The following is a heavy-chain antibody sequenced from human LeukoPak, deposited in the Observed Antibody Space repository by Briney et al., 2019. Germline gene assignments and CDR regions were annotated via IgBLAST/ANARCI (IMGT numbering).Heavy chain of an antibody. Sequence: GESLKISCKGSGYSFTSYWIGWVRQVPGKGLEWMGNIYPGDSDTRYSPSFQGQVTISADKSISTADLQWSSLKASDTAMYYCARPRPLNVPYYFDYWGQGTLVTVSS. D-gene: IGHD6-6*01. J-gene: IGHJ4*02. CDR2: IYPGDSDT. V-gene: IGHV5-51*01. CDR1: GYSFTSYW. CDR3: ARPRPLNVPYYFDY.